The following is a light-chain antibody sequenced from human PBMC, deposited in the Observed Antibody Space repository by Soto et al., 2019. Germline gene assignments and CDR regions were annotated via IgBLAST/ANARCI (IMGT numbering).Light chain of an antibody. J-gene: IGKJ1*01. Sequence: EIVLTQSPGTLSLSPGDRATLSCRASQSLSSNFLAWYQQKPGQAPRLLIYGASRRATDIPDRFSGSGSGTDFALTITRLEPADFAVYFCQQYDTFPRTCGQGTKVEIQ. CDR3: QQYDTFPRT. CDR1: QSLSSNF. V-gene: IGKV3-20*01. CDR2: GAS.